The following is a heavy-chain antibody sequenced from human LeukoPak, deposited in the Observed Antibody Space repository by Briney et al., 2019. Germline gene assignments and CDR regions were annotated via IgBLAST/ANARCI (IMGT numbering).Heavy chain of an antibody. J-gene: IGHJ2*01. D-gene: IGHD6-13*01. CDR2: IKQDVSGY. CDR1: GFTFSNYW. CDR3: ARAHIGAAGAWYFDL. Sequence: GGSLRLSCEGSGFTFSNYWMGWVRQAPGKGLQWVATIKQDVSGYYYVDSVKGRFTISRDNAKNSLYLQMSSLRAEETAVYYCARAHIGAAGAWYFDLWGRGTQVTVSS. V-gene: IGHV3-7*01.